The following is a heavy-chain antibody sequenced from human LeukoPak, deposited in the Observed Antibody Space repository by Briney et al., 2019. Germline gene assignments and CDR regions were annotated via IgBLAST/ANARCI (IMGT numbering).Heavy chain of an antibody. CDR2: ISGSGGST. CDR1: GFTFSSYA. CDR3: ASAGVGATYYYYGMDV. Sequence: QPGGSLRLSCAASGFTFSSYAMSWVRQAPGKGLEWVSAISGSGGSTYYADSVKGRFTISRDNSKNTLYLQMNSLRAEDTAVYYCASAGVGATYYYYGMDVWGQGTTVTVSS. J-gene: IGHJ6*02. V-gene: IGHV3-23*01. D-gene: IGHD1-26*01.